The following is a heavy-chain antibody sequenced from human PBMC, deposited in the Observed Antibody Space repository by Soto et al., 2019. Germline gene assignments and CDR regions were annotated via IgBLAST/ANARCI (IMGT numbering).Heavy chain of an antibody. CDR3: AKERVSVAGTRIDY. V-gene: IGHV3-23*01. CDR1: GFTFSSYA. D-gene: IGHD6-19*01. Sequence: GGSLRLSCAPSGFTFSSYAMSWVRQAPGKGLEWVSAISGSGGSTYYAESVKGRFTISRDNSKNTLYLQMNSLRAEDTAVYYCAKERVSVAGTRIDYWGQGTLVTVSS. CDR2: ISGSGGST. J-gene: IGHJ4*02.